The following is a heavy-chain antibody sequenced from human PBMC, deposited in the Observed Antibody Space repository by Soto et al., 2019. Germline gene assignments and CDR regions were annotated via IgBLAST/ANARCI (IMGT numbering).Heavy chain of an antibody. CDR2: IRYNGSNK. J-gene: IGHJ1*01. CDR1: GFTFSIYA. CDR3: AKDLGYCCGGSCYPLSEYFQH. V-gene: IGHV3-23*01. Sequence: GGSLRLSCAASGFTFSIYAMSWVRQAPGKGLEWVSAIRYNGSNKYYADSVKGRFTISRDNSKNTLYLQMNSLRAEDTAVYYCAKDLGYCCGGSCYPLSEYFQHWGQGTLVTVSS. D-gene: IGHD2-15*01.